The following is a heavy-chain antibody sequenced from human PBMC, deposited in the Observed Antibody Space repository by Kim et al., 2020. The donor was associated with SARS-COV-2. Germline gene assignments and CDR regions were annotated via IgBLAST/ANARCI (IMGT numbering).Heavy chain of an antibody. D-gene: IGHD3-10*01. Sequence: TYYADSVKGRFTISRDNSKNTLYLQMNSLRAEDTAVYYCAKGGNYYGSSIWGQGTMVTVSS. J-gene: IGHJ3*02. V-gene: IGHV3-23*01. CDR3: AKGGNYYGSSI. CDR2: T.